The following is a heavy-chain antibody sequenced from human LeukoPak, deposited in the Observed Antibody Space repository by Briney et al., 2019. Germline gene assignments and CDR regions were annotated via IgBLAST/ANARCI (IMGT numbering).Heavy chain of an antibody. V-gene: IGHV1-18*01. J-gene: IGHJ6*02. CDR3: AREEGSTSFGPYYYGMDV. CDR2: ISAYNGNT. CDR1: GYTFTSYG. D-gene: IGHD2-2*01. Sequence: ASVKVSCKASGYTFTSYGISWVRQAPGQGLEWTGWISAYNGNTNYAQKLQGRVTMTTDTSTSTAYMELRSLRSDDTAVYYCAREEGSTSFGPYYYGMDVWGQGTTVTVSS.